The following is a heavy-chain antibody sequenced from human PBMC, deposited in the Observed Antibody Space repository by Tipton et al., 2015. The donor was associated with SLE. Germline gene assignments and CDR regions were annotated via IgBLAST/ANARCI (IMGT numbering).Heavy chain of an antibody. CDR3: AKHGAGLTYFDY. D-gene: IGHD4/OR15-4a*01. CDR1: GFTVSSNY. J-gene: IGHJ4*02. V-gene: IGHV3-66*04. Sequence: SLRLSCAASGFTVSSNYMSWVRQAPGKGLEWVSVIYSGGSTYYADSVKGRFTISRDNSKNTLYLQMDGLRADDTAVYYCAKHGAGLTYFDYWGQGTLVTVSS. CDR2: IYSGGST.